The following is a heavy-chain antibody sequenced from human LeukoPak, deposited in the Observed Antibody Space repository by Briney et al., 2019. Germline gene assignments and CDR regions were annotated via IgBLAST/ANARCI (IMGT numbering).Heavy chain of an antibody. V-gene: IGHV1-2*02. Sequence: ASVKASFKASGYTFTGYYIHWVRQAPGQGLEWMGWINPNSGGTNYAQKFQGRVTMTRDTSISTAYMELTKLRSDDTAVYYCARAGMMGRSLWWFDPWGQGTLVTVSS. D-gene: IGHD3-16*01. CDR2: INPNSGGT. J-gene: IGHJ5*02. CDR3: ARAGMMGRSLWWFDP. CDR1: GYTFTGYY.